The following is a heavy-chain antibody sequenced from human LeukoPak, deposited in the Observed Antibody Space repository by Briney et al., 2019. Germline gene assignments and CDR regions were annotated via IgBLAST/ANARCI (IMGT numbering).Heavy chain of an antibody. CDR1: GYTFTGYY. J-gene: IGHJ4*02. D-gene: IGHD4-23*01. CDR2: VTTYNGNT. Sequence: APVKVSCKASGYTFTGYYMHWARQAPGQGLEWMGWVTTYNGNTYSAQKFQGRVTMTTDTSTSTAYMELRSLRSGDTAVYYCAREMWGTTLVTPFDYWGQGTLVTVSS. CDR3: AREMWGTTLVTPFDY. V-gene: IGHV1-18*04.